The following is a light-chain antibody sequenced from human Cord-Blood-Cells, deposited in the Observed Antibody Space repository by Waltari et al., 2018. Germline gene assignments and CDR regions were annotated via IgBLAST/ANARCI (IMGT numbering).Light chain of an antibody. J-gene: IGLJ1*01. CDR1: SSNIGRNY. CDR2: RNN. V-gene: IGLV1-47*01. CDR3: AAWDDSLSGYV. Sequence: QSVLTQPPSASGTPGQRVTISCSGSSSNIGRNYVYWYKQLPGTAPKLLIYRNNQWPSGVPDRFSGSKSGTSASLAISGLRSEDETDYYCAAWDDSLSGYVFGTGTKVTVL.